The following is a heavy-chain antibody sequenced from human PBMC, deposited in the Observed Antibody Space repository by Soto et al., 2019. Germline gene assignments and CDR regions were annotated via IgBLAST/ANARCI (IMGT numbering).Heavy chain of an antibody. CDR3: AKDESNSNPLYYFDF. J-gene: IGHJ4*02. CDR2: MSRNGDNT. V-gene: IGHV3-23*01. D-gene: IGHD3-22*01. CDR1: GFTFSIYA. Sequence: GESLKISCAASGFTFSIYAMTWVRQAPGKGLEWVSSMSRNGDNTYYADSVKGRFTISRDNSKNTLYLQMNSLRAEDTAIYYCAKDESNSNPLYYFDFWGPGTLVTVSS.